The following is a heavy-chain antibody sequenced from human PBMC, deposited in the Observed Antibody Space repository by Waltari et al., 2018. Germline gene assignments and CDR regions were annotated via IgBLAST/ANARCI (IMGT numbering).Heavy chain of an antibody. CDR3: ARTQYSFDFDC. D-gene: IGHD4-4*01. Sequence: QEQLAESGGGVVQRGGSLRLSCSGSGFPFSSLAIPWVRQAPGRGLEWLTFISSDGSDKYYADSVKGRFSISRDNSRNSVFLEADSLRPEDTAIYYCARTQYSFDFDCWGQGTLVTVSP. CDR1: GFPFSSLA. CDR2: ISSDGSDK. J-gene: IGHJ4*02. V-gene: IGHV3-30*16.